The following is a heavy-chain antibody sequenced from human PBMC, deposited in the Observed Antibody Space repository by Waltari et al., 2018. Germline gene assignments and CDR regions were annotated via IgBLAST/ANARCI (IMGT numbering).Heavy chain of an antibody. CDR2: INPNSGDT. J-gene: IGHJ3*02. Sequence: QVQLVQSGTEVKKPGASVKVSCEASGYTFTAFYMQWVRPTPGHGLEWMGWINPNSGDTKFAEKFQGRVTMTRDTSISTAYIELSRLQSDDTAVYYCARDTSPLYYDSAGLDAFDSWGQGTLVTVSS. D-gene: IGHD3-22*01. CDR3: ARDTSPLYYDSAGLDAFDS. CDR1: GYTFTAFY. V-gene: IGHV1-2*02.